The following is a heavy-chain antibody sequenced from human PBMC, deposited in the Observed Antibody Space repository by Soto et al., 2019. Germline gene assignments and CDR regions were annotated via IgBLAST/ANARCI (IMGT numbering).Heavy chain of an antibody. CDR2: ISGSGGST. Sequence: EVQLVESGGGLVKPGGSLRLSCAASGFTFSSYSMNWVRQAPGKGLEWVSAISGSGGSTYYADSVKGRFTISRDNSKNTLYLQMNSLRAEDTAVYYCAKDRGSSSPTYYFDYWGQGTLVTVSS. V-gene: IGHV3-23*04. J-gene: IGHJ4*02. D-gene: IGHD6-13*01. CDR1: GFTFSSYS. CDR3: AKDRGSSSPTYYFDY.